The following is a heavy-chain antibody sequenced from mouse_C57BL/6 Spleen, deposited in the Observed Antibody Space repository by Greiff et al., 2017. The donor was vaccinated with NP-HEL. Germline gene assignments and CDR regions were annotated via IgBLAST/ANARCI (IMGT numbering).Heavy chain of an antibody. CDR3: ARGGSSPWYFDV. D-gene: IGHD1-1*01. CDR2: IHPNSGST. Sequence: QVHVKQPGAELVKPGASVKLSCKASGYTFTSYWMHWVKQRPGQGLEWIGMIHPNSGSTNYNEKFKSKATLTVDKSSSTAYMQLSSLTSEDSAVYYCARGGSSPWYFDVWGTGTTVTVSS. CDR1: GYTFTSYW. J-gene: IGHJ1*03. V-gene: IGHV1-64*01.